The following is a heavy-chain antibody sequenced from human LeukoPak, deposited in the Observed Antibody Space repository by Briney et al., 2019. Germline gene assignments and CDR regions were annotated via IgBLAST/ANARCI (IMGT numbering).Heavy chain of an antibody. CDR1: AGSISGNY. CDR3: AREGDGYNRPLHD. CDR2: ISDRKTT. D-gene: IGHD5-24*01. J-gene: IGHJ4*02. V-gene: IGHV4-59*01. Sequence: SETLSLTCTVSAGSISGNYWSWVRQPPGKGLEWIGYISDRKTTRYNPSHKSRVTISVDTSKNQFSLKMTSVTTADTAIYYCAREGDGYNRPLHDWGQGTLVSVSS.